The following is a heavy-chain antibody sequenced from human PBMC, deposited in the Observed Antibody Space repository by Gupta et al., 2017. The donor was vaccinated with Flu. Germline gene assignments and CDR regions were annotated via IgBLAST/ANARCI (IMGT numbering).Heavy chain of an antibody. CDR1: GFTFSSYE. D-gene: IGHD6-13*01. CDR2: ISSSGSTI. V-gene: IGHV3-48*03. Sequence: EVQLVESGGGLVQPGGSLRLSCAASGFTFSSYEMNWVRQAPGKGLEWVSYISSSGSTIYYADSVKGRFTISREKAKNSLYQQMNSLRAEDTAVYYCASDGGLYSSQAPSYYYYGMDVWGQGTTVTVSS. J-gene: IGHJ6*02. CDR3: ASDGGLYSSQAPSYYYYGMDV.